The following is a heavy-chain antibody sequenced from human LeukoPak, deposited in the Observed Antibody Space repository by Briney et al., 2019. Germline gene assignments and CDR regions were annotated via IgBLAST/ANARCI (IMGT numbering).Heavy chain of an antibody. D-gene: IGHD3-10*01. Sequence: GGSLRLSCAASGFTFSSYAMSWVRQAPGKGLEWVSAISGSGGSTYYADSVKGRFTISRDNSKNALYLQMNSLRAEDTAVYYCAKDYGFGMMNPFDYWGQGTLVTVSS. CDR1: GFTFSSYA. CDR3: AKDYGFGMMNPFDY. V-gene: IGHV3-23*01. J-gene: IGHJ4*02. CDR2: ISGSGGST.